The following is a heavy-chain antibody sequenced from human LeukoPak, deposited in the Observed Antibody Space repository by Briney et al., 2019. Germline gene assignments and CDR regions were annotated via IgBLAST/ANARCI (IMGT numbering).Heavy chain of an antibody. D-gene: IGHD5-24*01. V-gene: IGHV3-7*03. Sequence: PGGSLRHSCAASGFTFHSYWMSWVRQAPGKGLERVANIKQDGSEKYYVDSVKGRFTISRDNAKNSLYLQMNSLRAEDTAVYYCARVGRDGYTAYFDYWGQGTLVTVSS. CDR2: IKQDGSEK. CDR3: ARVGRDGYTAYFDY. J-gene: IGHJ4*02. CDR1: GFTFHSYW.